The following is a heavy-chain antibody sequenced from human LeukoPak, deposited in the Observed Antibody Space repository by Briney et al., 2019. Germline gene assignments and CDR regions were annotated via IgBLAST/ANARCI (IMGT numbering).Heavy chain of an antibody. CDR3: ARGPQTYYDYVWGSYRRYYYYYYMDV. CDR2: IYYSGST. V-gene: IGHV4-59*12. CDR1: GGSISSYY. D-gene: IGHD3-16*02. J-gene: IGHJ6*03. Sequence: SETLSLTCTVSGGSISSYYWSWIRQPPGKGLEWIGSIYYSGSTYYNPSLKSRVTISVDTSKNQFSLKLSSVTAADTAVYYCARGPQTYYDYVWGSYRRYYYYYYMDVWGKGATVTVS.